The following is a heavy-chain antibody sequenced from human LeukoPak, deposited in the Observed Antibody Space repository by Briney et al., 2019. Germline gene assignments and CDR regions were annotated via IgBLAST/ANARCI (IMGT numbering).Heavy chain of an antibody. Sequence: GASVKVSCKASGGTFSSYTINWVRRAPGQGLEWMGGIIPIFGTAYYAQKFQGRVTMTRDMSPSTVYMELSSLRSEDTAVYYCARVSGDYSMPFDYWGQGTLVTVSS. D-gene: IGHD2/OR15-2a*01. CDR1: GGTFSSYT. J-gene: IGHJ4*02. CDR2: IIPIFGTA. CDR3: ARVSGDYSMPFDY. V-gene: IGHV1-69*05.